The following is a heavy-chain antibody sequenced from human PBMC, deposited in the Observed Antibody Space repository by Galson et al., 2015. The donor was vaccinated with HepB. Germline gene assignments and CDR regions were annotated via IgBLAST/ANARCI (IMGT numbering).Heavy chain of an antibody. V-gene: IGHV3-30*04. D-gene: IGHD6-13*01. CDR1: GFTFSSYA. Sequence: SLRLSCAASGFTFSSYAMHWVRQAPGKGLEWVAVISYDGSNKYYADSVKGRFTISRDNSKNTLYLQMNSLRAEDTAVYYCARETDTASSSWNYWYFDLWGRGTLVTVSS. CDR3: ARETDTASSSWNYWYFDL. CDR2: ISYDGSNK. J-gene: IGHJ2*01.